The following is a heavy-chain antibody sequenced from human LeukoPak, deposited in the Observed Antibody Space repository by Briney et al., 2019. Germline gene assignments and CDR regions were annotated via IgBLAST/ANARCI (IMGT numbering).Heavy chain of an antibody. V-gene: IGHV4-38-2*02. CDR2: IYHSGST. J-gene: IGHJ4*02. D-gene: IGHD1-26*01. CDR1: GYSISSGYY. CDR3: ARVSGSYYCVDY. Sequence: SETLSLTCTVSGYSISSGYYWGWIRQPPGKGLEWIGGIYHSGSTYYNPSLKSLVTISVDTSKNQFSLKLSSVTAADTAVYYCARVSGSYYCVDYWGQGTLVTVSS.